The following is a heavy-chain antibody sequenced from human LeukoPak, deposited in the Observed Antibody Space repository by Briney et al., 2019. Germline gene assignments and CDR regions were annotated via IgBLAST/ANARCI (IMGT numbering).Heavy chain of an antibody. Sequence: GRSLRLSCAAPGFTFSSYAMHWVRQAPGKGLEWVAVISYDGSNKYYADSVKGRFTISRDNSKNTLYLQMNSLRAEDTAVYYCARSTGNYDSSGYYLDYWGQGTLVTVSS. V-gene: IGHV3-30*04. CDR1: GFTFSSYA. D-gene: IGHD3-22*01. CDR3: ARSTGNYDSSGYYLDY. J-gene: IGHJ4*02. CDR2: ISYDGSNK.